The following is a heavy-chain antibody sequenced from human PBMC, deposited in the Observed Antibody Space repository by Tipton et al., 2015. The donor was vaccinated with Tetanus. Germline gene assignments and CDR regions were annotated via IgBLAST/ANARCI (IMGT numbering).Heavy chain of an antibody. D-gene: IGHD1-1*01. V-gene: IGHV3-20*04. CDR3: ARRSLTNYGLDV. Sequence: SLRLSCEASGFSFEDYGMSWVRQVPGKGLEWVSGIKWNGESTAYADSVKGRFTISRDNAKNTVYLQMNSLRAEDTAVYFCARRSLTNYGLDVWGQGTPVTVSS. J-gene: IGHJ6*02. CDR2: IKWNGEST. CDR1: GFSFEDYG.